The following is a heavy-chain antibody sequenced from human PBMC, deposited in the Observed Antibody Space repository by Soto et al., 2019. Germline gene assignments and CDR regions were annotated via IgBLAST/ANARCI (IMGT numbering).Heavy chain of an antibody. CDR2: IYTSGTT. J-gene: IGHJ6*02. V-gene: IGHV4-4*07. CDR3: AREGASGFGMDV. CDR1: GGSIRSYY. D-gene: IGHD1-26*01. Sequence: SETLSLTCNVSGGSIRSYYWSWIRQPAGKALEWIGRIYTSGTTNYNPSLKSRATMLIDTSKNQFSLLLSSVTAADTAVYYCAREGASGFGMDVWGQGTTVTVSS.